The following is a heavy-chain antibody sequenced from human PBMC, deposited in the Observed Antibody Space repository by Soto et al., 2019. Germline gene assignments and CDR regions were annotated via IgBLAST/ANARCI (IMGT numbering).Heavy chain of an antibody. V-gene: IGHV1-69*13. J-gene: IGHJ6*02. D-gene: IGHD2-2*01. CDR3: ARSSPYIVVRKPTGNQDYYGMDV. Sequence: ASVKVSCKASGGTFSNYTISWVRQAPGRGLEWMGGIIPVFGTTDYEQKFQGRVTITADGSTSTAYMKLSSLRSADTAVYYCARSSPYIVVRKPTGNQDYYGMDVWGQGTTVTVSS. CDR1: GGTFSNYT. CDR2: IIPVFGTT.